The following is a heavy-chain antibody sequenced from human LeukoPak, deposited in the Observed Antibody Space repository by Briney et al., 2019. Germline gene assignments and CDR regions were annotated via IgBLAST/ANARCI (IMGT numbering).Heavy chain of an antibody. V-gene: IGHV4-34*01. CDR3: ARRPIRGSFDY. CDR1: GGSFSGYY. Sequence: KPSETLSLTCAVYGGSFSGYYWSWIRQPPGKGLEWIGEINHSGSTNYNPSLKSRVTISVDTSKNQFSLKLSSVTAADTAVYYCARRPIRGSFDYWGQGTLVTVSS. J-gene: IGHJ4*02. CDR2: INHSGST.